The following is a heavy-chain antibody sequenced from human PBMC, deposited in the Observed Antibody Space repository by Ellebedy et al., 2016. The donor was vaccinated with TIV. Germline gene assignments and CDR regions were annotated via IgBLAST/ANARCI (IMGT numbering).Heavy chain of an antibody. D-gene: IGHD6-13*01. CDR2: INTSGGST. V-gene: IGHV1-46*01. CDR1: GYTFTNYY. Sequence: ASVKVSCKASGYTFTNYYMHWVRQAPGQVLEWMGLINTSGGSTSYAQKFQGRVTMTRDTSTSTVYMELSSLRSEDTAVYYCTCLQLGIADYFDYWGQGALVTVSS. J-gene: IGHJ4*02. CDR3: TCLQLGIADYFDY.